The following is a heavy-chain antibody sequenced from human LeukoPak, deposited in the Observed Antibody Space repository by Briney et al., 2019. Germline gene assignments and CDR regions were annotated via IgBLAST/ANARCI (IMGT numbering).Heavy chain of an antibody. Sequence: HPGGSLRLSCAASGFTFSNYAMHWVRQAPGKGLEWVAVISYDGSNKYYADSVKGRFTISRDNSKNTLYLQMNSLRAEDTAVYYCARGARYTTIWYSHDYWGQGTLVTVSS. CDR3: ARGARYTTIWYSHDY. CDR1: GFTFSNYA. V-gene: IGHV3-30-3*01. D-gene: IGHD6-13*01. CDR2: ISYDGSNK. J-gene: IGHJ4*02.